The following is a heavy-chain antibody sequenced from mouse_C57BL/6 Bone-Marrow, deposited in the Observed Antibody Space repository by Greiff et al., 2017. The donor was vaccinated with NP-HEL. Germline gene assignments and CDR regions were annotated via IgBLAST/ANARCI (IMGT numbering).Heavy chain of an antibody. CDR3: ARYYYGTDAMDY. Sequence: VQLKESGPELVKPGASVKISCKASGYSFTDYNMNWVKQSNGKSLEWIGVINPNYGTTSYNQKFKGKATLTVDQSSSTAYMQLNSLTSEDSAVYCCARYYYGTDAMDYWGQGTSVTVSS. CDR2: INPNYGTT. CDR1: GYSFTDYN. D-gene: IGHD1-1*01. V-gene: IGHV1-39*01. J-gene: IGHJ4*01.